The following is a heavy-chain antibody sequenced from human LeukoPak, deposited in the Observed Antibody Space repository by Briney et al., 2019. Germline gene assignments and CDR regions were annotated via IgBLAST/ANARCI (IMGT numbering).Heavy chain of an antibody. CDR2: INTGTGNT. CDR1: GYTFINYA. CDR3: AREVTTMRRPYFVS. Sequence: GASVKVSCMASGYTFINYAIHWVRQAPGQRHEWMGCINTGTGNTKYSRALQGRVTITRDTSASTVYMELIRVRSDDMAVYYCAREVTTMRRPYFVSWGQGTLVTVSS. V-gene: IGHV1-3*03. D-gene: IGHD4-17*01. J-gene: IGHJ4*02.